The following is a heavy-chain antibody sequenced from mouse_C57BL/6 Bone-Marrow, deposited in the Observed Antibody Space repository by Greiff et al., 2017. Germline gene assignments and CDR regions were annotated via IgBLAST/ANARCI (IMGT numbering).Heavy chain of an antibody. D-gene: IGHD1-1*01. CDR2: IDPSDSYT. V-gene: IGHV1-69*01. CDR1: GYTFTSYW. CDR3: ARENYGSSYLWYFDV. Sequence: QVHVKQPGAELVMPGASVKLSCKASGYTFTSYWMHWVKQRPGQGLEWIGEIDPSDSYTNYNQKFKGKSTLTVDKSSSTAYMQLSSLTSEDSAVYYCARENYGSSYLWYFDVWGTGTTFTVSS. J-gene: IGHJ1*03.